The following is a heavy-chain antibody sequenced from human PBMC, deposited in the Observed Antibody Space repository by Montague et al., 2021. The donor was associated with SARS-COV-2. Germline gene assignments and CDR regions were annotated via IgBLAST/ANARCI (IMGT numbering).Heavy chain of an antibody. CDR2: TCLTSKRSS. J-gene: IGHJ4*02. CDR3: ARAYCSSTSCYPIDY. Sequence: CAISGDSVASTSAAWNWVRQSPARGLEWLGGTCLTSKRSSEYALSAKSRLIISPDTSKNQFSLRLMSVTPDDTAVYYCARAYCSSTSCYPIDYWSQGTLVTVSS. D-gene: IGHD2-2*01. V-gene: IGHV6-1*01. CDR1: GDSVASTSAA.